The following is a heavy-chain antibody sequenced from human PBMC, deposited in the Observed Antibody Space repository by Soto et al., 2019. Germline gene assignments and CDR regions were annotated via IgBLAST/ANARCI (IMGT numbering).Heavy chain of an antibody. J-gene: IGHJ6*02. CDR2: INPSGGST. CDR3: ARGLCSSTSCYPGMDV. V-gene: IGHV1-46*01. Sequence: PSVKVSCKTSGYTFTSYYMHWVRQAPGQGLEWMGIINPSGGSTSYAQKFQGRVTMTRDTSTSTVYMELSSLRSEDTAVYYCARGLCSSTSCYPGMDVWGQGTTVTAP. D-gene: IGHD2-2*01. CDR1: GYTFTSYY.